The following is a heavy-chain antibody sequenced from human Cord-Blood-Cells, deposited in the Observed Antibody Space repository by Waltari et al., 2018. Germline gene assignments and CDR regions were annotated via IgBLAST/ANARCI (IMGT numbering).Heavy chain of an antibody. V-gene: IGHV1-8*01. D-gene: IGHD2-2*01. CDR2: MNPNSGNT. Sequence: QVQLVQSGAEVKKPGASVKVSCKASGYTFTSYDINWVRQATGQGLGWMGWMNPNSGNTGYAQKFQGRVTRTRNTSISTAYMRLSSLRSEDTAVYYCARGVVVPAAMLDDWGQGTLVTVSS. CDR1: GYTFTSYD. J-gene: IGHJ4*02. CDR3: ARGVVVPAAMLDD.